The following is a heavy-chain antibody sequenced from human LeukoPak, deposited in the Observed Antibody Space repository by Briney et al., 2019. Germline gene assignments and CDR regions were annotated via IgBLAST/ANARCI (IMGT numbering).Heavy chain of an antibody. CDR3: AKPYYYDNSGYVFDS. CDR2: ISASGGST. V-gene: IGHV3-23*01. CDR1: GFTFSTYF. D-gene: IGHD3-22*01. Sequence: GGSLRLSCAASGFTFSTYFMSWVRQAPGAGLEWVSSISASGGSTYYADSVKGRFTISRDSSKNTVYLEMNSLRAEDTAVYYCAKPYYYDNSGYVFDSWGQGTLVTVSS. J-gene: IGHJ4*02.